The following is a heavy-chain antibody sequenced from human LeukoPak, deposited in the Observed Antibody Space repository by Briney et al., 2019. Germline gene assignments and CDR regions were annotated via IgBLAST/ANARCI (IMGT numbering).Heavy chain of an antibody. Sequence: GGSLRLSCAASGFTFDDYAMHWVRQAPGKGLEWVSGISWNSGSIGYADSVKGRFTISRDNAKNSLYLQMNSLRAEDTALYYCAKALLSGSYSPSGDYWGQGTLVTVSS. CDR3: AKALLSGSYSPSGDY. J-gene: IGHJ4*02. CDR2: ISWNSGSI. CDR1: GFTFDDYA. V-gene: IGHV3-9*01. D-gene: IGHD1-26*01.